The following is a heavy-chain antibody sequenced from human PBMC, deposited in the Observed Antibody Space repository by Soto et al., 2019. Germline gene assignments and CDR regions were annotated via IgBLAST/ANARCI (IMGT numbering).Heavy chain of an antibody. Sequence: GASVKVSCKASGGTFSSYAISWVRQAPGQGLEWMGGIIPIFGTANYAQKFQGRVTITADESTSTAYMELSSLRSEDTAVYNCARFAVAGTGWFDPWGQGTLVTVSS. V-gene: IGHV1-69*13. CDR1: GGTFSSYA. CDR3: ARFAVAGTGWFDP. CDR2: IIPIFGTA. D-gene: IGHD6-19*01. J-gene: IGHJ5*02.